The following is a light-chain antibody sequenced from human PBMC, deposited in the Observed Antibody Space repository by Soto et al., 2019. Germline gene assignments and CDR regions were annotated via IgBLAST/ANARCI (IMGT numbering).Light chain of an antibody. Sequence: QSVLTQPPSASGTPGQRVTISCSGSGSNIGSNYVYWYQQIPGTAPKLLIYRNNQRPSGVPDRFSGSKSGTSASLAISGLRSEDEADYYCAAFDDRLGALFGGGTQLTVL. V-gene: IGLV1-47*01. CDR3: AAFDDRLGAL. J-gene: IGLJ3*02. CDR1: GSNIGSNY. CDR2: RNN.